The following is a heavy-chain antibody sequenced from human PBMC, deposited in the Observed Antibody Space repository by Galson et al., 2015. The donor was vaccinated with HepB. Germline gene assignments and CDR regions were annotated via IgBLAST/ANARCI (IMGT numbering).Heavy chain of an antibody. CDR2: ISYDGSNK. D-gene: IGHD2-21*02. J-gene: IGHJ4*02. V-gene: IGHV3-30*04. CDR3: ARGLAYCGGDCYGLFDY. Sequence: SLRLSCAASGYTFSSYAMHWVRQAPGKGLEWVAVISYDGSNKYYADSVKGRFTISRDNSKNTLYLQMNSLRAEDTAVYYCARGLAYCGGDCYGLFDYWGQGTLFTVSS. CDR1: GYTFSSYA.